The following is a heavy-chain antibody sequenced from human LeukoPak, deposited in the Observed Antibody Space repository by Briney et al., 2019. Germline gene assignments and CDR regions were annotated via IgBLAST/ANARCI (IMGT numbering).Heavy chain of an antibody. CDR1: GFTFSDHY. D-gene: IGHD5-18*01. CDR3: ASSRGYSYELDY. Sequence: GGSLRLSCAASGFTFSDHYMDWVRQAPGKGLEWVGRTRNKANSYTTESAASVKGRFTISRDDSKNSLYLQMNSLRAEDTAVYYCASSRGYSYELDYWGQGTLVTVSS. J-gene: IGHJ4*02. V-gene: IGHV3-72*01. CDR2: TRNKANSYTT.